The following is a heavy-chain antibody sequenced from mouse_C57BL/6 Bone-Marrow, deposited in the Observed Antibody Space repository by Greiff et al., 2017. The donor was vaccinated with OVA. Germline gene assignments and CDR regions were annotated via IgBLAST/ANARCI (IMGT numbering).Heavy chain of an antibody. CDR1: GFTFSSYG. J-gene: IGHJ2*01. D-gene: IGHD2-1*01. V-gene: IGHV5-6*01. CDR2: ISSGGSYT. Sequence: EVMLVESGGDLVKPGGSLKLSCAASGFTFSSYGMSWVRQTPDKRLEWVATISSGGSYTYYPDSVKGRFTISRDNAKNTLYLQMSSLKSEDTAMYYCAGNYNYWGQGTTLTVSS. CDR3: AGNYNY.